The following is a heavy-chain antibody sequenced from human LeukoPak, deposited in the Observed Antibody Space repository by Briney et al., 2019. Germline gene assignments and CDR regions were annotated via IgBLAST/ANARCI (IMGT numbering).Heavy chain of an antibody. CDR3: ARVGWELPYYFDY. CDR1: GFTFSSYW. V-gene: IGHV3-74*01. CDR2: INSDGSST. D-gene: IGHD1-26*01. Sequence: GGSLRLSCAASGFTFSSYWMHWVRQAPGKGLVXXXRINSDGSSTSYADSVKGRFTISRDNAKNTLYLQMNSLRAEDTAVYYCARVGWELPYYFDYWGQGTLVTVSS. J-gene: IGHJ4*02.